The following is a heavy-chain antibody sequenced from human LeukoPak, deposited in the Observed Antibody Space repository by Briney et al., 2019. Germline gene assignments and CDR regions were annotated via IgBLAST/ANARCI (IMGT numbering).Heavy chain of an antibody. CDR1: GFTFSIYS. CDR2: ISVSSSYI. CDR3: ARYCSGGSCPNYFYYMDV. Sequence: GGSLRLSCAASGFTFSIYSMNWVRQVPGKGLEWVSSISVSSSYIYYADYADSVKGRFTISRDNAKSSLYLQMNSLRAEDTAVYYCARYCSGGSCPNYFYYMDVWGKGTTVTVSS. V-gene: IGHV3-21*01. J-gene: IGHJ6*03. D-gene: IGHD2-15*01.